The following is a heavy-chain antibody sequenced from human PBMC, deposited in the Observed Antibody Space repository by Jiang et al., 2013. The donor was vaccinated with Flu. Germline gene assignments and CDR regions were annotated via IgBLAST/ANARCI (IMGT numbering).Heavy chain of an antibody. CDR1: GFTVSSNY. CDR2: IYSGGST. D-gene: IGHD6-19*01. Sequence: EVQLVESGGGLIQPGGSLRLSCAASGFTVSSNYMSWVRQAPGKGLEWVSVIYSGGSTYYADSVKGRFTISRDNSKNTLYLQMNSLRAEDTAVYYCARDFPGTPRYIAVAGQRAGGPFDYWGQGTLVTVSS. J-gene: IGHJ4*02. V-gene: IGHV3-53*01. CDR3: ARDFPGTPRYIAVAGQRAGGPFDY.